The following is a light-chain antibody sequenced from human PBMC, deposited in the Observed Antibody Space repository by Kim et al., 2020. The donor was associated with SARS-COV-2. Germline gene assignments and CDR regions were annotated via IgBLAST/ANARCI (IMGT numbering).Light chain of an antibody. CDR1: KLGDKY. V-gene: IGLV3-1*01. CDR3: QAWDSSTFWV. J-gene: IGLJ3*02. Sequence: VCPGQTASITCSGDKLGDKYACWYQQKPGQSPVLVIYQDSKRPSGIPERFSGSNSGNTATLTISGTQAMDEADYYCQAWDSSTFWVFGGGTKLTVL. CDR2: QDS.